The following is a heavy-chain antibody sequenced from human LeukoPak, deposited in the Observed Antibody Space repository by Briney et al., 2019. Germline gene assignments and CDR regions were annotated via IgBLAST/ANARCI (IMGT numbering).Heavy chain of an antibody. J-gene: IGHJ4*02. Sequence: GGSLRLSCAASGFTFSSYEMNWVRQAPGKGLEWVSYISSSGSTIYYADSVKGRFTISRDNAKNSLYLQMNSLRAEDTAFYYCACLIAAAGTDYWGQGTLVTVSS. V-gene: IGHV3-48*03. CDR3: ACLIAAAGTDY. CDR2: ISSSGSTI. D-gene: IGHD6-13*01. CDR1: GFTFSSYE.